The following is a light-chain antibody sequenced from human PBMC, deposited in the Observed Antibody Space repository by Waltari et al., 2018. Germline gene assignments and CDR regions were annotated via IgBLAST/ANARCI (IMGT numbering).Light chain of an antibody. CDR2: DGP. J-gene: IGLJ2*01. V-gene: IGLV2-14*01. Sequence: QSALTQPASVSGSPGQSITISCTGTSSHVGAYNFVSWFQQHPGKAPKLLIYDGPNRPSGVSNRFSGSKSGNTASLTISGLQAEDEADYYCSSFTTITTLEVFGGGTKLTVL. CDR3: SSFTTITTLEV. CDR1: SSHVGAYNF.